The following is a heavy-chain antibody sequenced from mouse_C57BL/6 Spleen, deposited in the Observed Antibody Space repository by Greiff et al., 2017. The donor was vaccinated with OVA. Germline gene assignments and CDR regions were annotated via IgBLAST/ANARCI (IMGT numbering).Heavy chain of an antibody. V-gene: IGHV1-42*01. CDR1: GYSFTGYY. CDR2: INPSTGGT. D-gene: IGHD2-4*01. CDR3: ARGGGDYALFDY. Sequence: VQLQQSGPELVKPGASVKISCKASGYSFTGYYMNWVKQSPEKSLEWIGEINPSTGGTTYNQKFKAKATLTVDKSSSTAYMQLKSLTSEDSAVYYCARGGGDYALFDYWGQGTTLTVSS. J-gene: IGHJ2*01.